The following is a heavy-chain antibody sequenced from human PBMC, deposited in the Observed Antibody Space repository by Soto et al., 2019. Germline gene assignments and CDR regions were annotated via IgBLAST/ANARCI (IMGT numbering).Heavy chain of an antibody. J-gene: IGHJ3*02. D-gene: IGHD1-20*01. V-gene: IGHV3-21*01. CDR3: ANAITSDAFNM. Sequence: EVQLVESGGGLVKPGGSLRLSCAASGFTFSSYSMNWVRQAPGKGLEWVSSISSGTNYIYYADSLKGRFTISRDNAKNSLYLQMNSLRAEDTALYYCANAITSDAFNMWGQGTMVTVSS. CDR1: GFTFSSYS. CDR2: ISSGTNYI.